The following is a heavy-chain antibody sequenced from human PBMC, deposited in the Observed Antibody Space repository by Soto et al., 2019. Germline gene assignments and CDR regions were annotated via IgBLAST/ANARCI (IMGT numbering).Heavy chain of an antibody. J-gene: IGHJ6*02. CDR2: IYYRGRA. Sequence: QLQLQESGPGLVKPSETLSLTCTVSGGSISSSTYYWGWIRQPPGKGLERIGMIYYRGRAYYNTSLKSRATICIDTSKNQFSLRVSAVTAADTDVYYCARHGVEYGDYASDYYDGMNVWGRGTTVTVSS. CDR3: ARHGVEYGDYASDYYDGMNV. CDR1: GGSISSSTYY. D-gene: IGHD3-3*01. V-gene: IGHV4-39*01.